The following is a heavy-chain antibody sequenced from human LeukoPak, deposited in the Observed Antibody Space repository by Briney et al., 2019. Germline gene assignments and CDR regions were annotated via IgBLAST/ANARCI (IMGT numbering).Heavy chain of an antibody. J-gene: IGHJ5*02. V-gene: IGHV3-23*01. Sequence: PGGSLRLSCAGSGFTFISIGMSWVRQAPGKGLEWVSFSSGSGNTMYYADSVKGRFTISRDNSKNTLYLQMNSLRDEDTAVYYCVKGASGPWGQGTLVTVSS. CDR1: GFTFISIG. CDR3: VKGASGP. CDR2: SSGSGNTM.